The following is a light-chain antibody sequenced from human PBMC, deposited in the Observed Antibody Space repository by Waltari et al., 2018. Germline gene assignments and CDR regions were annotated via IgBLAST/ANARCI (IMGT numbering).Light chain of an antibody. CDR3: QSFDNNLGGYVI. V-gene: IGLV1-40*01. J-gene: IGLJ2*01. CDR2: GDR. CDR1: RSNIGTGYD. Sequence: QSVLTQPPSVSGAPGQMVTISCTGSRSNIGTGYDVHWYQQLPGKAPKLLIYGDRIRPSGVPDRFSGSKSGTSASLAITGLQAEDEADYYCQSFDNNLGGYVIFGGGTKLIVL.